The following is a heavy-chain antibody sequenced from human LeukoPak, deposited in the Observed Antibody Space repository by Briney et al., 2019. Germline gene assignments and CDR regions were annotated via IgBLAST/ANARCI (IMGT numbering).Heavy chain of an antibody. CDR2: ISGSGDIT. V-gene: IGHV3-23*01. CDR3: AKSRRGANSGGSYYFDY. J-gene: IGHJ4*02. D-gene: IGHD2-15*01. CDR1: GFTFSNYA. Sequence: GSLRLSCAASGFTFSNYAMTWVRQAPGKGLEWVSAISGSGDITYYADPVKGRFTISRDNSKNTLHLRMNSLRAEDTAVYYCAKSRRGANSGGSYYFDYWGQGTLVTVSS.